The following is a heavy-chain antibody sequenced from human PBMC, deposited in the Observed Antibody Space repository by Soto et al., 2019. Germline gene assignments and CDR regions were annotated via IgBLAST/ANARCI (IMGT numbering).Heavy chain of an antibody. V-gene: IGHV3-48*02. CDR2: ISSSSSI. J-gene: IGHJ3*01. D-gene: IGHD2-21*02. CDR1: GFPFGTYA. Sequence: EVQLVESGGGLVQPGGSLRLSCAASGFPFGTYAMNWVRQAPGKGLEWISYISSSSSIHYADSVKGRFTISRDHAKNSLYLQMNSLRDEDTAVYYCARGCGGDCWTFAFWGQGTMVTVSS. CDR3: ARGCGGDCWTFAF.